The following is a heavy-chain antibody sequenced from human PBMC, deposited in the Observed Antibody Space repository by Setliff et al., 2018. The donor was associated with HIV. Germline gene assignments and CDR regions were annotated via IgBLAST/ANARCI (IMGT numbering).Heavy chain of an antibody. CDR1: GYTFTSYY. CDR3: AKLTYFGSGSRVPKPGYFYMDV. D-gene: IGHD3-10*01. V-gene: IGHV1-46*01. CDR2: INPSSGST. J-gene: IGHJ6*03. Sequence: GASVKVSCKASGYTFTSYYMHWVRQAPGQGLEWMGIINPSSGSTTYAQKFQGRVTLTTDESTRAAFMELRSLRSEDTAVYYCAKLTYFGSGSRVPKPGYFYMDVWCQGTTVTVSS.